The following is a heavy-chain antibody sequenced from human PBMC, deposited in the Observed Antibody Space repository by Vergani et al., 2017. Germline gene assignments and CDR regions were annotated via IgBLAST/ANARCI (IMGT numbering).Heavy chain of an antibody. Sequence: QVQLVQSGSELKKPGASVKVSCKASGYSFTRYAVNWVRQAPGQGLEWMGWINTNTGDLTYAQGFRGRFVFSLDTSASTAYLQINSLMAEDTAAYYCAREKTTPDILTGYPPSNYWGQGTLVTVSS. CDR3: AREKTTPDILTGYPPSNY. J-gene: IGHJ4*02. CDR2: INTNTGDL. CDR1: GYSFTRYA. D-gene: IGHD3-9*01. V-gene: IGHV7-4-1*02.